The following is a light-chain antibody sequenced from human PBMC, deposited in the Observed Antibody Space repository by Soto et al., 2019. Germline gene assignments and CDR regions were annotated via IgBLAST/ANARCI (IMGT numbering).Light chain of an antibody. Sequence: DIQMTQSPSSLSASVGDRVTITCQASQGISNYLNWYQQKPGKAPKVLIYDAYNLETGVPSRFSGSGSGTDFTFTISCLQPEDIATYYCQQYDSLVTFGPGTKVDIK. CDR2: DAY. V-gene: IGKV1-33*01. CDR3: QQYDSLVT. J-gene: IGKJ3*01. CDR1: QGISNY.